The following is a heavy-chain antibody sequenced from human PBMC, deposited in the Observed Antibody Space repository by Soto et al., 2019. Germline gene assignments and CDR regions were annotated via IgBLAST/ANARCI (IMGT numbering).Heavy chain of an antibody. V-gene: IGHV1-46*03. Sequence: QVQLVQPGAEVMKPWASVKVSCKASGYIFTNFYIHWVRQDPGQGLEWIGIITPNGGRTNYAQNFQGRVTMTRDTSTSTVYMDLSSLRTEDTAVYYCTRGLASGDYWGQGTLITVSS. CDR3: TRGLASGDY. D-gene: IGHD6-6*01. CDR2: ITPNGGRT. CDR1: GYIFTNFY. J-gene: IGHJ4*02.